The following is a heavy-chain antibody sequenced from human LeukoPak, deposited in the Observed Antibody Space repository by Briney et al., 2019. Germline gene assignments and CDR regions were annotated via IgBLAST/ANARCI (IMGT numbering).Heavy chain of an antibody. J-gene: IGHJ4*02. D-gene: IGHD3-22*01. CDR3: ARTYYYNRSGFYFDY. V-gene: IGHV1-18*01. CDR1: GYTFTSYG. CDR2: ISAYNGNT. Sequence: ASVKVSCKASGYTFTSYGISWVRQAPGQGLEWMGWISAYNGNTNYAQKLQGRVTMTTDTSTSTAYMELRSLRSDDTAVYYCARTYYYNRSGFYFDYWGQGTLVTASS.